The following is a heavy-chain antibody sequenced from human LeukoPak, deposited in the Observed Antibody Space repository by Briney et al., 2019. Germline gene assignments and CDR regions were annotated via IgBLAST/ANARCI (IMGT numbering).Heavy chain of an antibody. CDR3: VGGLKWLSFDR. D-gene: IGHD6-19*01. CDR2: IKYTGDT. CDR1: SASISSSY. V-gene: IGHV4-59*01. Sequence: KSSETLSLTYSVHSASISSSYWSWARQSPGKGLEWIGYIKYTGDTMYNPSLNGRVAISVDTSNNQFSLRVNSVTAADTAVYYCVGGLKWLSFDRGGQGALVTVSS. J-gene: IGHJ5*02.